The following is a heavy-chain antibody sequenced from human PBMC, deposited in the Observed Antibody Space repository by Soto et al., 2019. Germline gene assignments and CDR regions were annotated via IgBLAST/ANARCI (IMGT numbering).Heavy chain of an antibody. D-gene: IGHD6-25*01. V-gene: IGHV3-30*18. CDR3: ANLVGGFLTKDAFDL. CDR2: ISYDGSNK. CDR1: GFTFSSYG. Sequence: QVQLVESGGGVVQPGRSLRLSCAASGFTFSSYGMHWVRQAPGKGLEWVAVISYDGSNKYYADSVKGRFTISRDNSKNTLYLQMTSLRAEDSAVYYSANLVGGFLTKDAFDLWGQMTMVTVSS. J-gene: IGHJ3*01.